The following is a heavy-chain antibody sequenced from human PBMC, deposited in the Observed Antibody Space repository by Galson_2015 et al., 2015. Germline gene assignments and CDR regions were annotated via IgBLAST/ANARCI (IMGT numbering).Heavy chain of an antibody. Sequence: SLRLSCAASGFTFNNYPMSRVRQAPGKGLEWVSAISASGTGTHYADSVRGRFTISRDNSKNTLYLQMNSLRVEDTAVYYCAKRPEAADGNWFFDLWGRGALVTVSS. J-gene: IGHJ2*01. CDR2: ISASGTGT. D-gene: IGHD6-13*01. CDR1: GFTFNNYP. V-gene: IGHV3-23*01. CDR3: AKRPEAADGNWFFDL.